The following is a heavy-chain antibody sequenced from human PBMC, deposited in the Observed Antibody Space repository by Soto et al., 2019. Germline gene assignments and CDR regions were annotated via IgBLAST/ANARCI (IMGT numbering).Heavy chain of an antibody. V-gene: IGHV1-18*01. D-gene: IGHD3-16*02. CDR1: GYTFTSYG. Sequence: ASVKVSCKASGYTFTSYGISWVRQAPGQGLEWMGWISAYNGNTNYAQKLQGRVTMTTDTSTSTAYMELRSLRSDDTAVYYCARELYYDYIWGSYRAFDYWGQGTLVTVSS. CDR2: ISAYNGNT. CDR3: ARELYYDYIWGSYRAFDY. J-gene: IGHJ4*02.